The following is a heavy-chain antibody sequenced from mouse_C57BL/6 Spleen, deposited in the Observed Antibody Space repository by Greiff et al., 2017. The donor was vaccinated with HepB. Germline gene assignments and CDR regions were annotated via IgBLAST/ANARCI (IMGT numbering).Heavy chain of an antibody. CDR2: IWGVGST. Sequence: VMLVESGPGLVAPSQSLSITCTVSGFSLTSYGVDWVRQSPGKGLEWLGVIWGVGSTNYNSALKSRLSISKDNSKSQVFLKMNSLQTDDTAMYYCARYDYDEAYWGQGTLVTVSA. J-gene: IGHJ3*01. CDR1: GFSLTSYG. D-gene: IGHD2-4*01. V-gene: IGHV2-6*01. CDR3: ARYDYDEAY.